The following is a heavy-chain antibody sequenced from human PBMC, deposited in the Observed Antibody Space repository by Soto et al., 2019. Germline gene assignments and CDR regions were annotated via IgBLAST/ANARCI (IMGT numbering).Heavy chain of an antibody. CDR2: INHSGST. Sequence: QVQLQQWGAGLLKPSETLSLTCAVYGGSFSGYYWSWIRQPPGKGLEWIGEINHSGSTNYNPSLKSRVTISVDTSKNQFSLKLSSVTAADTAVYYCARDHLPASAGTGGIDYWGQGTLVTVSS. CDR1: GGSFSGYY. J-gene: IGHJ4*02. CDR3: ARDHLPASAGTGGIDY. V-gene: IGHV4-34*01. D-gene: IGHD6-13*01.